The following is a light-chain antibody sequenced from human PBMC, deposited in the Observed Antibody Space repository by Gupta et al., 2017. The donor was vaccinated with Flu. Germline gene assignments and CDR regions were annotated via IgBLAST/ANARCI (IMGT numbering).Light chain of an antibody. J-gene: IGKJ5*01. CDR3: QQQDNFPFT. V-gene: IGKV1-16*01. Sequence: PFCLFTSIGVTVPLTCRASQGVNNYLAWFQQKPGKAPKSLIYSAARVNSGVPSRFSGSGSGTNFTLTISGRQPEEFATYYCQQQDNFPFTFGQGTLLDIK. CDR2: SAA. CDR1: QGVNNY.